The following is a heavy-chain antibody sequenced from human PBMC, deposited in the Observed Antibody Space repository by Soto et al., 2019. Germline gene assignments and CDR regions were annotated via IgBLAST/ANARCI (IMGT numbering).Heavy chain of an antibody. CDR1: GDSISSGGYH. CDR3: ARLAYSSLGGQFFDY. D-gene: IGHD6-13*01. V-gene: IGHV4-31*11. J-gene: IGHJ4*02. CDR2: IYYSGDT. Sequence: QVQLQESGPGLVEPSQTLSLTCDVSGDSISSGGYHWSWIRQHPGKGLEWIVYIYYSGDTYYNPSLKSRVAISVHTSKKQFSLNLSSATAADTAVYYCARLAYSSLGGQFFDYWGQGVLVTVSS.